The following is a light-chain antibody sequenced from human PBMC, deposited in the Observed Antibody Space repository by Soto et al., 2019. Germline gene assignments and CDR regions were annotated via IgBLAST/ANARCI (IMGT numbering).Light chain of an antibody. CDR3: QQYNNRPPIT. Sequence: ILMTQSPLSLPVTPGEPASISCRSSQSLRHSNGCNYLDWYLQKPGQSQQLLIYLGSNRASGGPDRFSGSGSGTEFTLTISGLQSEDFGVYLCQQYNNRPPITFGQGTRLEIK. CDR1: QSLRHSNGCNY. V-gene: IGKV2-28*01. CDR2: LGS. J-gene: IGKJ5*01.